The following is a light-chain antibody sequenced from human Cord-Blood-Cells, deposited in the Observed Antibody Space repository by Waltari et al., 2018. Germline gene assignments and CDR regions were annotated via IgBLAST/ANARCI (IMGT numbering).Light chain of an antibody. CDR2: GAS. J-gene: IGKJ4*01. Sequence: EIVLTQSPGTLSLSPGERATLPCRASQSVSSSYLAWYQQKPGQAPRLLIYGASSRATGIPDRFSGSGSGTDFTLTISILEPEDFAVYYCQQYGSSPRTFGGGTKVEIK. V-gene: IGKV3-20*01. CDR3: QQYGSSPRT. CDR1: QSVSSSY.